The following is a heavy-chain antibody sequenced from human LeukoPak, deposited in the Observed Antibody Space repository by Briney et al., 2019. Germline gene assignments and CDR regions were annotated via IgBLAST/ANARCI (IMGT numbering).Heavy chain of an antibody. CDR3: ARGHLKLEP. CDR2: IKPDGSDK. Sequence: GGSLRLSCAASGFTVSSNYMSWVRQAPGKGLEWVANIKPDGSDKYHVDSVKGRFIISRDNAKDSLFLQMNSLRVEDTAVYYCARGHLKLEPWGQGTLVTVSS. J-gene: IGHJ5*02. CDR1: GFTVSSNY. V-gene: IGHV3-7*01. D-gene: IGHD3-3*01.